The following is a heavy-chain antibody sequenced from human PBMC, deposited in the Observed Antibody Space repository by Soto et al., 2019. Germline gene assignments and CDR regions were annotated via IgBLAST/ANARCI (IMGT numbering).Heavy chain of an antibody. CDR1: GGSFGGYC. D-gene: IGHD2-15*01. V-gene: IGHV4-34*01. CDR3: ARGRGYCSGGSCRSDY. CDR2: INHSGST. J-gene: IGHJ4*02. Sequence: SETLSLTCAVYGGSFGGYCWSWVGQPPGKGLEWIGEINHSGSTNYNPSLKSRVTISVDTSKNQFSLKLSSVTAADTAVYYCARGRGYCSGGSCRSDYWGQGTLVTVSS.